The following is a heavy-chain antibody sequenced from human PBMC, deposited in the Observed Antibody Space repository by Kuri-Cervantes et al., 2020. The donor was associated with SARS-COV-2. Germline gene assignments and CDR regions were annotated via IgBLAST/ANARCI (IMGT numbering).Heavy chain of an antibody. CDR1: GGSISSSSYY. D-gene: IGHD6-13*01. CDR3: ARGGGYSSSWYDNWFDP. J-gene: IGHJ5*02. V-gene: IGHV4-39*07. Sequence: SETLSLTCTVSGGSISSSSYYWGWIRQPPGKGLEWIGSIYHSGSTYYNPSLKSRVTVSVDTSKNQFSLKLSSVTAADTAVYYCARGGGYSSSWYDNWFDPWGQETLITVSS. CDR2: IYHSGST.